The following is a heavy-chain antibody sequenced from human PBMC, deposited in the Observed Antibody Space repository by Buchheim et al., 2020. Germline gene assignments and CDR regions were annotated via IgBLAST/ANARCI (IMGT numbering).Heavy chain of an antibody. CDR1: GGSISSYY. CDR2: IYYSGST. D-gene: IGHD3-3*01. J-gene: IGHJ6*02. CDR3: ARGGAYYDFWSGFGRSGMDV. V-gene: IGHV4-59*08. Sequence: QVQLQESGPGLVKPSETLSLTCTVSGGSISSYYWSWIRQPPGKGLEWIGYIYYSGSTNYNPSLKSRVTISLDTSKNQFYLKLSSVTAADTAVYYCARGGAYYDFWSGFGRSGMDVWGQGTT.